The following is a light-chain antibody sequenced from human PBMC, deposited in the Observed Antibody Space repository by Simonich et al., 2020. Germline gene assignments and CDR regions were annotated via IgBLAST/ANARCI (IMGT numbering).Light chain of an antibody. J-gene: IGKJ1*01. V-gene: IGKV4-1*01. CDR1: QSVLYSSNNKNY. CDR3: QQYYSTPWT. Sequence: DIVLTQSPDSLAVSLGDRATINCKSSQSVLYSSNNKNYLAWYQQKPGKTPKLLIYWESTRESGVPDRFSGSGSGTDFTLTISSLQAEDVAVYYCQQYYSTPWTFGQGTKVEIK. CDR2: WES.